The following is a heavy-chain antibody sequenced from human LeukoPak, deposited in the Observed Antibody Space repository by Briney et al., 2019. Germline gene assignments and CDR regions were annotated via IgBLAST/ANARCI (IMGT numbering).Heavy chain of an antibody. CDR2: INSDGSST. CDR1: GFTVSGTW. CDR3: ARSLGYYYMDV. Sequence: SGGSLRLSCAASGFTVSGTWMHWVRQAPGKGLVWVSRINSDGSSTSYADSVKGRFTISRDNARNTLYLQMNSLRAEDTAVCYCARSLGYYYMDVWGKGTTVTVSS. J-gene: IGHJ6*03. V-gene: IGHV3-74*01.